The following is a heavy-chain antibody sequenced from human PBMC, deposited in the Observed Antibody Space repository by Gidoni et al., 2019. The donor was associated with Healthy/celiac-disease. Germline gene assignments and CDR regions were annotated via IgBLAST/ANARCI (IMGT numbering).Heavy chain of an antibody. D-gene: IGHD6-13*01. CDR3: ARDFFQQPGDYYYGMDV. CDR1: GYTFTGYY. CDR2: INPNSGGT. J-gene: IGHJ6*02. Sequence: QVQLVQSGAEVKKPGASVKVSCKASGYTFTGYYMHWVRQAPGQGLEWMGWINPNSGGTNYAQKFQGWVTMTRDTSISTAYMELSRLRSDDTAVYYCARDFFQQPGDYYYGMDVWGQGTTVTVSS. V-gene: IGHV1-2*04.